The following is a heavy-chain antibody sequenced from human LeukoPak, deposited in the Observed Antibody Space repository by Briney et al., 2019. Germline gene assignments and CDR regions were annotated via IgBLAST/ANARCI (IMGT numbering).Heavy chain of an antibody. V-gene: IGHV4-59*08. CDR1: GASISIYY. CDR2: IYYSGST. Sequence: SDTLSLTHTVAGASISIYYCSWTRQPPGNGLAWIGYIYYSGSTNYNPSLRSRVTASVDTSKNQFSLRLSSVTAADTAVYYCARHADYGAYLDYWGQGNLVTVSS. J-gene: IGHJ4*02. CDR3: ARHADYGAYLDY. D-gene: IGHD4-17*01.